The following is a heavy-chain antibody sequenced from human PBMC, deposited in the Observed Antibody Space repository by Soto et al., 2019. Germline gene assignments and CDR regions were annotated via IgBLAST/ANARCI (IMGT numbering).Heavy chain of an antibody. CDR3: ARDKITGLFDY. Sequence: QVQIQQWGAGLLKPSETLSLTCAVYGGSFSGYYWTWIRQPPGTGLEWIGEINHSGSTNYNPSLKSRVTISVDTSKNQLSLKLTSVTAADTAVYYCARDKITGLFDYWGQGTLVTVSS. D-gene: IGHD2-8*02. J-gene: IGHJ4*02. CDR2: INHSGST. V-gene: IGHV4-34*01. CDR1: GGSFSGYY.